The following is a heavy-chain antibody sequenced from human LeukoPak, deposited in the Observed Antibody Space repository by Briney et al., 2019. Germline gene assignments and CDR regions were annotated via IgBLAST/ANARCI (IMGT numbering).Heavy chain of an antibody. Sequence: PSETLPLTCTVSGGSISSYYWSWIRQPPGKGLEWIGYIYYSGSTNYNPSLKSRVTISVDTSKNQFSLKLSSVTAADTAVYYCARVESSSWGLNYYYYYMGVWGKGTTVTVSS. D-gene: IGHD6-13*01. J-gene: IGHJ6*03. CDR1: GGSISSYY. CDR2: IYYSGST. V-gene: IGHV4-59*01. CDR3: ARVESSSWGLNYYYYYMGV.